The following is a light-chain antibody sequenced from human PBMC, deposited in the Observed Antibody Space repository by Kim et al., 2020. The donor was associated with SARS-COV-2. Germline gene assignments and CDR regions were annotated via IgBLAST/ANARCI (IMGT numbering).Light chain of an antibody. V-gene: IGKV3-11*01. CDR3: HPRSYWPPT. CDR1: LSVSCY. J-gene: IGKJ2*01. CDR2: YAS. Sequence: SLSPGHSASPSCSAFLSVSCYFPWYQQNPGQASRLLIYYASNRATGIPARFSGSGSGTDFTLTISTLEPEDFAVYYCHPRSYWPPTFGQGTKLEI.